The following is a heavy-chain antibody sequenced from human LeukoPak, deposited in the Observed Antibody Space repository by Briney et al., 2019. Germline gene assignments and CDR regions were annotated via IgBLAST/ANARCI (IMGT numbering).Heavy chain of an antibody. CDR1: GYTFTDYY. Sequence: ASVTVSCRASGYTFTDYYIHWVRQAPGPGLGWMGWIYPDNGGTNYAQKFQGRVTMTRDTSIRTVYMDLSRLRSDDTAVFYCTREARVGNWFDPWGQGTQVTVSS. CDR2: IYPDNGGT. V-gene: IGHV1-2*02. J-gene: IGHJ5*02. D-gene: IGHD2-2*01. CDR3: TREARVGNWFDP.